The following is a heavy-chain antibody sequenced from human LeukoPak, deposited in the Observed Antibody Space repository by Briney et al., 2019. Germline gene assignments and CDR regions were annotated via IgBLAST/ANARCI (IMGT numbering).Heavy chain of an antibody. CDR3: ARVRSRSYFDY. D-gene: IGHD5-24*01. Sequence: GGSLRLSCAASGFTFSSYGMHWVRQAPGKGLEWVAVISYDGSNKYYADSVKGRFTISRDNSKNTLYLQMNSLRAEDTAVYYCARVRSRSYFDYWGQGTLVSVSS. CDR2: ISYDGSNK. J-gene: IGHJ4*02. V-gene: IGHV3-30*19. CDR1: GFTFSSYG.